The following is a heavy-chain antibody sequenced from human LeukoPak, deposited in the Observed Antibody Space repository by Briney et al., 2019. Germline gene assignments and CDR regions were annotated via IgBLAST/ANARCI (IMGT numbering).Heavy chain of an antibody. D-gene: IGHD5-18*01. CDR1: EFTFSSYS. V-gene: IGHV3-21*01. CDR3: VRLRGGYNYALGPFDF. Sequence: GGSLRLSCAASEFTFSSYSINWVRQAPGKRLEWVSSISSIRSYIYYADSVKGRFTISRDNAKNSLYLQMNSLRAEDTAVYYCVRLRGGYNYALGPFDFWGQGTLVTVSS. J-gene: IGHJ4*02. CDR2: ISSIRSYI.